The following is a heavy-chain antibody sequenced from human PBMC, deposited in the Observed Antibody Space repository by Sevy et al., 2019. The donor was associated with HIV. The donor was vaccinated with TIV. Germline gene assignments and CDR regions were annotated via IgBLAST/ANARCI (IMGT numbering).Heavy chain of an antibody. CDR3: ARWYGVNSAFDI. D-gene: IGHD4-17*01. CDR1: GYSINSGYY. V-gene: IGHV4-38-2*01. Sequence: SETLSLTCAVSGYSINSGYYWGWIRQPPGKGLEWIGNVYHSGSTYYNPSLKSRLTMSADTSKNQFSLKLSSVTAADTAGYYCARWYGVNSAFDIWGQGTMVTVSS. CDR2: VYHSGST. J-gene: IGHJ3*02.